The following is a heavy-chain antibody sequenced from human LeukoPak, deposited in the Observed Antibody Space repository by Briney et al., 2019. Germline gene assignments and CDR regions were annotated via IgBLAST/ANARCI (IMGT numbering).Heavy chain of an antibody. J-gene: IGHJ6*03. CDR1: GFTFSSFD. V-gene: IGHV3-13*01. CDR3: ARGPPRGKYYYMDV. CDR2: IGTASDT. Sequence: GGSLRLSCAASGFTFSSFDMHWVRQPTGQGLEWVSTIGTASDTYYPGSVEGRFTLSRDNAKNSLYLQMNSQTAGDTAVYYCARGPPRGKYYYMDVWGKGTTVTVSS. D-gene: IGHD1-1*01.